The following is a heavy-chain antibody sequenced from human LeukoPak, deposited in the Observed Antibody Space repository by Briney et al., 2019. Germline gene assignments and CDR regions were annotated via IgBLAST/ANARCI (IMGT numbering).Heavy chain of an antibody. J-gene: IGHJ6*03. V-gene: IGHV1-18*01. D-gene: IGHD3-10*01. CDR3: ARVLSKVLWSGYYYYYYMDV. CDR1: GYTFTSYG. Sequence: GASVKVSCKASGYTFTSYGISWVRQAPGQGLEWMGWIGAYNGNTNYAQKLQGRVTMTTDTSTSTAYMELRSLRSDDTAVYYCARVLSKVLWSGYYYYYYMDVWGKGTTVTISS. CDR2: IGAYNGNT.